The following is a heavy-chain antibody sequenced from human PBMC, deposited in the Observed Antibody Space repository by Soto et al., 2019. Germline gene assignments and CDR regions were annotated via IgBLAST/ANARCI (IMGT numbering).Heavy chain of an antibody. J-gene: IGHJ4*02. CDR2: IYYSGST. CDR3: ARRTYGSYSDY. CDR1: GGSISSYY. V-gene: IGHV4-59*08. D-gene: IGHD1-26*01. Sequence: SETLSLTCTVSGGSISSYYWSWIRQPPGKGLEWIGYIYYSGSTNYNPSLKSRVTISVDTSKNQFSLNLSSVTAADTAVYYCARRTYGSYSDYWGQGILVTVSS.